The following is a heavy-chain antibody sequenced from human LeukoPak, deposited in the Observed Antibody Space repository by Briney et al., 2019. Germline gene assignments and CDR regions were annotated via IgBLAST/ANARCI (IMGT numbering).Heavy chain of an antibody. Sequence: ASVKVSCKASGYTFTGYYMHWVRQAPGQGLEWMGWINPNSGGTNYAQKFQGRVTMTRDTSISTAYMELSRLRSDDTAVYYCARAAARTSHFDYWGQGTLVTVSS. J-gene: IGHJ4*02. CDR3: ARAAARTSHFDY. D-gene: IGHD6-6*01. CDR2: INPNSGGT. CDR1: GYTFTGYY. V-gene: IGHV1-2*02.